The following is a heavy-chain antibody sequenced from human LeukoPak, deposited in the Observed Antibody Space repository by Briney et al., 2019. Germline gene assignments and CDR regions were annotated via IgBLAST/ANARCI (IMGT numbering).Heavy chain of an antibody. D-gene: IGHD3-22*01. CDR3: ARDSRQDYYDSSGYLWFAFDI. Sequence: GGSLRLSCAASGFTVSNNYMSWVRQAPGKGLEWVTVIYSGGSTYYADSVKGRFTISRDNSKNPLYLQMNSLRAEDTAVYYCARDSRQDYYDSSGYLWFAFDIWGQGTMVTVSS. CDR2: IYSGGST. J-gene: IGHJ3*02. V-gene: IGHV3-53*01. CDR1: GFTVSNNY.